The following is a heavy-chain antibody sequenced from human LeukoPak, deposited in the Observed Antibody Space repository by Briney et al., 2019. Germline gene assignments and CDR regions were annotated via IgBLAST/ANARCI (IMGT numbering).Heavy chain of an antibody. CDR1: GSTFTDNY. CDR2: ISPNSGGI. CDR3: ATAGHCSGGSCSDWFDP. V-gene: IGHV1-2*02. D-gene: IGHD2-15*01. Sequence: ASVTVSCKASGSTFTDNYIHWVRQAPGQGLEWMGWISPNSGGINYARKFKGRVTMTRDTSIGTAYMELSSLRSDDTAVYYCATAGHCSGGSCSDWFDPWGQGTLVTVSS. J-gene: IGHJ5*02.